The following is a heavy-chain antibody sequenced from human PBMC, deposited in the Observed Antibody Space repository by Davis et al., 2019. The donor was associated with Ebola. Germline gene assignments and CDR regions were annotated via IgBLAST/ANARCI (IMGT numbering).Heavy chain of an antibody. CDR3: ARELKYYDSSGYLDY. V-gene: IGHV4-31*03. Sequence: SETLSLTCTVSGDTITSSVYYWSWIRQHPGKGLEWIGYIYYSGSTYYNPSLKSRVTISVDTSKNQFSLKLSSVTAADTAVYYCARELKYYDSSGYLDYWGQGTLVTVSS. CDR1: GDTITSSVYY. CDR2: IYYSGST. J-gene: IGHJ4*02. D-gene: IGHD3-22*01.